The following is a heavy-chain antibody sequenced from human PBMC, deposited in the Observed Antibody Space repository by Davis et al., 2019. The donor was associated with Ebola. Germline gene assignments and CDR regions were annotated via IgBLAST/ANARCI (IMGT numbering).Heavy chain of an antibody. V-gene: IGHV4-4*02. Sequence: PSETLSLTCAVSGGSISSSNWWSWVRQPPGKGLEWIGEIYHSGSTNYNPSLKSRVTISVDKSKNQFSLKLSSVTAADTAVYYCARAAGSSWYSRRFDPWGQGTLVTVSS. J-gene: IGHJ5*02. CDR1: GGSISSSNW. CDR2: IYHSGST. D-gene: IGHD6-13*01. CDR3: ARAAGSSWYSRRFDP.